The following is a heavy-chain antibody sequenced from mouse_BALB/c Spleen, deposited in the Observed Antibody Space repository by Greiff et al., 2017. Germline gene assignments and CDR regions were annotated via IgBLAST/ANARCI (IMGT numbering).Heavy chain of an antibody. Sequence: VQLKESGAELVKPGASVKLSCTASGFNIKDTYMHWVKQRPEQGLEWIGRIDPANGNTKYDPKFQGKATITADTSSNTAYLQLSSLTSEDTAVYYCARDGNHWYFDVWGAGTTVTVSS. D-gene: IGHD2-1*01. CDR2: IDPANGNT. V-gene: IGHV14-3*02. CDR3: ARDGNHWYFDV. CDR1: GFNIKDTY. J-gene: IGHJ1*01.